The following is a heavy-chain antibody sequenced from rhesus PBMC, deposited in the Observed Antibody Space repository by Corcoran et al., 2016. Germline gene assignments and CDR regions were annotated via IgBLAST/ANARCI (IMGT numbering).Heavy chain of an antibody. J-gene: IGHJ4*01. D-gene: IGHD7-45*01. CDR3: ARGLGI. CDR1: GGSISGYY. CDR2: IDGNSAST. Sequence: QVKLQTWGEGLVKPSETLSLTCAVYGGSISGYYWSWPRQPPGKGLEWIGNIDGNSASTNYNPSLKNRVTISKDTSKNQFSLKLSSVTAADTAVYYCARGLGIWGQGVLVTVSS. V-gene: IGHV4-73*01.